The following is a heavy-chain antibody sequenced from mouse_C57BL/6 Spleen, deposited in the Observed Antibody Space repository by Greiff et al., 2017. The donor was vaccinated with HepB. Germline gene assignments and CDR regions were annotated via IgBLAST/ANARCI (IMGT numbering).Heavy chain of an antibody. CDR1: GFTLSDYG. V-gene: IGHV5-17*01. Sequence: EVKLVESGGGLVKPGGSLKLSCAASGFTLSDYGMHWVRQAPEKGLEWVAYISSGSSTIYYADTVKGRFTISRDNAKNTLFLQMTISRSEDTAMYYCARNWDYFDYWGQGTTLTVSS. CDR2: ISSGSSTI. J-gene: IGHJ2*01. D-gene: IGHD4-1*01. CDR3: ARNWDYFDY.